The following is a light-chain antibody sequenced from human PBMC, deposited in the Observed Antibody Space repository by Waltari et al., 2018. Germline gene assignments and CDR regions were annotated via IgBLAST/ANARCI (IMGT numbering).Light chain of an antibody. CDR3: QRYDDYPPT. V-gene: IGKV1-5*03. J-gene: IGKJ4*01. Sequence: DIKMTQSSSTLSASVGDRFTITCRASQSISHRFACYQQKPGKAPKLLISKASSLEKEVPSRFSGSGSGTEFTLTITNLQPDDFATFYCQRYDDYPPTFGGGTKVEIK. CDR2: KAS. CDR1: QSISHR.